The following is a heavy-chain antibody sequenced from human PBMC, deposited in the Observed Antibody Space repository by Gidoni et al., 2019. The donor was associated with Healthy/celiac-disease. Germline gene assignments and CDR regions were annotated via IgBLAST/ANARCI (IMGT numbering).Heavy chain of an antibody. J-gene: IGHJ5*02. D-gene: IGHD3-22*01. Sequence: LQLQESGPGLVKPSETLSLTCTVSGGSISSSSYYWGWIRQPPGKGLEWIGSIYYSGSTYYNPSLKSRVTISVDTSKNQFSLKLSSVTAADTAVYYCARGVYYYDSSGYYSANWFDPWGQGTLVTVSS. V-gene: IGHV4-39*07. CDR2: IYYSGST. CDR3: ARGVYYYDSSGYYSANWFDP. CDR1: GGSISSSSYY.